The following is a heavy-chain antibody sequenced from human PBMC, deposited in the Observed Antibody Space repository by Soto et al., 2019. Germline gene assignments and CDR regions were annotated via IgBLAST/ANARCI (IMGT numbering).Heavy chain of an antibody. V-gene: IGHV3-23*01. CDR3: AKDAGQYYDFWSGYYPYDY. J-gene: IGHJ4*02. Sequence: GGSLRLSCAASEFTFRNYAMSWVRQAPGKGLEWVSAISGSGGSTYYADSVKGRFTISRDNSKNTLYLQMNSLRAEDTAVYYCAKDAGQYYDFWSGYYPYDYWGQGTLVTVSS. D-gene: IGHD3-3*01. CDR1: EFTFRNYA. CDR2: ISGSGGST.